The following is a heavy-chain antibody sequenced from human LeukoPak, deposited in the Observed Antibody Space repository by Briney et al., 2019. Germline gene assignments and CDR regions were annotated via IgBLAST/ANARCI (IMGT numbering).Heavy chain of an antibody. J-gene: IGHJ6*02. D-gene: IGHD2-2*01. CDR3: ARDVVVVPAAIHYGMDV. CDR1: GGSFSDYF. CDR2: INHSGRT. V-gene: IGHV4-34*01. Sequence: PSETLSLTCAVYGGSFSDYFWGWIRQPPGKGLEWIGEINHSGRTYYNPSLKSRVTISVDTSKNQFSLDLSSVTAADTAVYYCARDVVVVPAAIHYGMDVWGQGTTVTVSS.